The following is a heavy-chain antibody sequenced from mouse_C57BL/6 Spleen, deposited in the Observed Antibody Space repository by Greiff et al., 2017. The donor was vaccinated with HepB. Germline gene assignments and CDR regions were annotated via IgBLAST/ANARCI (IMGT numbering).Heavy chain of an antibody. CDR1: GYTFTDHT. CDR3: NYYGSSPTRYFDV. J-gene: IGHJ1*03. D-gene: IGHD1-1*01. CDR2: IYPRDGST. V-gene: IGHV1-78*01. Sequence: FQLQQSDAELVKPGASVKISCKVSGYTFTDHTIHWMKQRPEQGLEWIGYIYPRDGSTKYNEKFKGKATLTADKSSSTAYMQLNSLTSEDSAGLFCNYYGSSPTRYFDVWGTGTTVTVSS.